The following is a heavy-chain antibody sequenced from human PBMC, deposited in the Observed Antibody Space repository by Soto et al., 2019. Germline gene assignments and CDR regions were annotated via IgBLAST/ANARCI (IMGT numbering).Heavy chain of an antibody. CDR3: ARGWVGGLCRQLPTDS. D-gene: IGHD3-16*01. J-gene: IGHJ4*02. CDR2: INSDGSRT. V-gene: IGHV3-74*01. Sequence: GGSLTLSCAVSGFTFSRNCTHWVRQAPGEGLEWVSRINSDGSRTSQADSMQGRFTISRDNAKNTLYLQMNSLRVEDTGVYYCARGWVGGLCRQLPTDSWGQGTLVTVSS. CDR1: GFTFSRNC.